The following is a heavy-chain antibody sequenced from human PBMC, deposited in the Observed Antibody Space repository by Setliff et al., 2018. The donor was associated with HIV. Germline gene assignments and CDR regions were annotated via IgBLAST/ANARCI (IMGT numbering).Heavy chain of an antibody. CDR3: ARTLPQYTNLFDY. J-gene: IGHJ4*02. CDR2: INPNSGGT. V-gene: IGHV1-2*02. CDR1: GYTFTSYA. D-gene: IGHD5-18*01. Sequence: GASVKVSCKASGYTFTSYAMNWVRQAPGQGLEWMGWINPNSGGTNYAQKFQGRVTMTRDTSISTAYMELSRLRSDDTAVYYCARTLPQYTNLFDYWGQGTLVTVSS.